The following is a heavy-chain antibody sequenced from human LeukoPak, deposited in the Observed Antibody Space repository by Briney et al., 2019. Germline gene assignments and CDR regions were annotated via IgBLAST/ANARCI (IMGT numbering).Heavy chain of an antibody. CDR2: IKQDGSEK. CDR3: ARDIVVVVAATAYYYYGMDV. V-gene: IGHV3-7*01. Sequence: GGSLRLSCAASGFTFSSYWMSWVRQAPGKGLEWVANIKQDGSEKYYVDSVKGRFTISRDNAKNSLYLQMNSLRAEDTAVYYCARDIVVVVAATAYYYYGMDVRGQGTTVTVSS. J-gene: IGHJ6*02. CDR1: GFTFSSYW. D-gene: IGHD2-15*01.